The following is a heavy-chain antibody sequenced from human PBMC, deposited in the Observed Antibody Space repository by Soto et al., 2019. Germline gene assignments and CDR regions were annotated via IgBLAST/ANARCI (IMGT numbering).Heavy chain of an antibody. V-gene: IGHV3-15*07. CDR2: IKSKTDGGTT. J-gene: IGHJ4*01. D-gene: IGHD3-22*01. CDR1: GFTFTNAW. CDR3: TTDSYSTIIIVRFDY. Sequence: GGSLRLSCAASGFTFTNAWINWVRQAPGKGLEWVGRIKSKTDGGTTDYAEPVKDRFAISRDDSNNKIYLQMNNLKIEDTAVYYCTTDSYSTIIIVRFDYWGHGTLVTVSS.